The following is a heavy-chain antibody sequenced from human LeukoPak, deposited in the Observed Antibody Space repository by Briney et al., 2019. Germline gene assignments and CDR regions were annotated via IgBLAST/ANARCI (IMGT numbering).Heavy chain of an antibody. J-gene: IGHJ4*02. CDR3: TTDLSRIWPSWGGY. D-gene: IGHD3-16*01. CDR2: NKCKTDGGTP. Sequence: PGGSLRLSCAASGLTFSNAWMSWVRQPPGKGLEWVGRNKCKTDGGTPDYAAPVKGRFTISRDDSRNTVYLQMNSLKTEDTAVYYCTTDLSRIWPSWGGYCGQGSLVTVSS. V-gene: IGHV3-15*01. CDR1: GLTFSNAW.